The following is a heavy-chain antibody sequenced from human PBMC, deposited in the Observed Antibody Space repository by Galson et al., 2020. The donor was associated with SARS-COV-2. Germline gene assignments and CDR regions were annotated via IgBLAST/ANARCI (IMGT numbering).Heavy chain of an antibody. CDR1: GGSFSGYY. Sequence: ETSETLSLTCAVYGGSFSGYYCSWIRQPPRKGLEWIGEINHSENTNYHPSLKSRVTISLDTSKNQFSLELTSVTAADTAVYYCTRGRNPSLVSYCGMDVWGQGTTVTVSS. V-gene: IGHV4-34*01. CDR3: TRGRNPSLVSYCGMDV. J-gene: IGHJ6*02. CDR2: INHSENT.